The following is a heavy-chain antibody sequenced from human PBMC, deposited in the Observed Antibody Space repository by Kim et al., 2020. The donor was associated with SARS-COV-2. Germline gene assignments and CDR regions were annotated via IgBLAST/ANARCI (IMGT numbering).Heavy chain of an antibody. CDR2: ISSSSSYI. Sequence: GGSLRLSCAASGFTFSSYSMNWVRQAPGKGLEWVSSISSSSSYIYYADSVKGRFTISRDNAKNSLYLQMNSLRAEDTAVYYCARGSSTQLLWFGEYDYWGQGTLVTVSS. J-gene: IGHJ4*02. D-gene: IGHD3-10*01. CDR3: ARGSSTQLLWFGEYDY. CDR1: GFTFSSYS. V-gene: IGHV3-21*01.